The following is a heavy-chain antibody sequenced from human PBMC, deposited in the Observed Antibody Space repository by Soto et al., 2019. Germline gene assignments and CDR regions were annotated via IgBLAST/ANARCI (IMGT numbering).Heavy chain of an antibody. CDR2: ISYDGSNK. D-gene: IGHD3-3*02. CDR1: GFTFSSYA. CDR3: ARDEAFVDSYNYGVVLDY. J-gene: IGHJ4*02. V-gene: IGHV3-30-3*01. Sequence: QVQLVESGGGVVQPGRSLRLSCAASGFTFSSYAMHWVRQAPGKGLEWVAVISYDGSNKYYADSVKGRFTISRDNSKNTLYLQMNSLRAEDTAVYYCARDEAFVDSYNYGVVLDYWGQGTLVTVSS.